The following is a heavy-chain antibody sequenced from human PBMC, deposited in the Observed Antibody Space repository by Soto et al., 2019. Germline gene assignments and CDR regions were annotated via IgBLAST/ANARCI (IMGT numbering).Heavy chain of an antibody. D-gene: IGHD5-18*01. V-gene: IGHV1-69*04. CDR3: ARDVDTAMVAGAFDI. CDR2: IIPILGIA. Sequence: SVKVSCKASGGTFSSYTISWVRQAPGQGLEWMGRIIPILGIANYAQKFQGRVTITADKSTSTAYMELSSLRSEDTAVYYCARDVDTAMVAGAFDIWGQGTMVTVSS. CDR1: GGTFSSYT. J-gene: IGHJ3*02.